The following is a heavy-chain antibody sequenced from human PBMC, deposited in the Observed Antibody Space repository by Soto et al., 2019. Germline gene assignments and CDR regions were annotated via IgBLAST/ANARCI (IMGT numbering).Heavy chain of an antibody. D-gene: IGHD5-12*01. V-gene: IGHV1-18*01. CDR2: ISPYSGYT. Sequence: VKVSCKASGYTFKTYAISWVRQAPGQGLEWMGWISPYSGYTNYAQKFQGRVTMTTETSTTTVYMELRSLRSDDTAVYYCARGNSAYDSSYFDYWGQGTLVTVSS. CDR3: ARGNSAYDSSYFDY. CDR1: GYTFKTYA. J-gene: IGHJ4*02.